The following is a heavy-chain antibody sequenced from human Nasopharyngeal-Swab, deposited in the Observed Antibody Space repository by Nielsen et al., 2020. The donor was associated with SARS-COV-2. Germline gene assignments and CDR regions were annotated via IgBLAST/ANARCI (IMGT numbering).Heavy chain of an antibody. D-gene: IGHD6-6*01. CDR2: ISGSGGST. CDR3: AAGGDSSSSTFDY. CDR1: GFTFSSYA. V-gene: IGHV3-23*01. J-gene: IGHJ4*02. Sequence: GESLKISCAASGFTFSSYAMSWVRQAPGKGLEWVSAISGSGGSTYYADSVKGRFTISRDNSKNTLYLQMNSLRAEDTAVYYCAAGGDSSSSTFDYRGQGTLVTVSS.